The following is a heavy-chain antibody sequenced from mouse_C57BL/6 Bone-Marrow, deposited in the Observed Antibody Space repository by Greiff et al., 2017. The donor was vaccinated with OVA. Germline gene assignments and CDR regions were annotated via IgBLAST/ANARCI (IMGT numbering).Heavy chain of an antibody. J-gene: IGHJ3*01. CDR3: ARYDYSCFAY. Sequence: VQLQQSGPELVKPGASVKISCKASGYSFTSYYIHWVKQRPGQGLEWIGWIYPGSGNTKYNEKFKGKATLTADTSSSTAYMQLSSLTSEDSAVYYCARYDYSCFAYWGQGTLVTVSA. CDR1: GYSFTSYY. V-gene: IGHV1-66*01. D-gene: IGHD1-1*02. CDR2: IYPGSGNT.